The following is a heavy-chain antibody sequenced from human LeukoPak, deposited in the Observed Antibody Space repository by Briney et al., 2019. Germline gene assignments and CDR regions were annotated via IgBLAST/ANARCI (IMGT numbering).Heavy chain of an antibody. CDR2: IYYTGGT. D-gene: IGHD3-16*02. J-gene: IGHJ6*03. V-gene: IGHV4-59*08. CDR1: GGSIGSNY. CDR3: ARTEKGAAYRGYYYYYMDV. Sequence: SETLSLTCTVSGGSIGSNYWTWIRQPPGKGLEYIGYIYYTGGTNYNPSLKSRVTISVDTSKNQFSLKLTSVTAADTAVYYCARTEKGAAYRGYYYYYMDVWGKGTTVTVSS.